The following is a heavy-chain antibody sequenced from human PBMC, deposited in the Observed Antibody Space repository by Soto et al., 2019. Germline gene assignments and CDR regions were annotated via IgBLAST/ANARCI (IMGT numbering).Heavy chain of an antibody. V-gene: IGHV1-18*01. Sequence: QVQLVQSGPEVTMPGASVKVSCKTSGYTFTAYGLAWLRQAPGQRPEWLGWVGTANANTNYAEKFQGRVTMTSDRSTSANYMDRRRLRSVDTAVYYCARVLDTGLTAYSAFAYRGQGTQVTVS. CDR2: VGTANANT. D-gene: IGHD3-16*01. CDR1: GYTFTAYG. CDR3: ARVLDTGLTAYSAFAY. J-gene: IGHJ4*02.